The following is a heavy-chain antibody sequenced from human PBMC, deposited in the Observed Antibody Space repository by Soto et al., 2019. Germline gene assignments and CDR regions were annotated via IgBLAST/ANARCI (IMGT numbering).Heavy chain of an antibody. D-gene: IGHD2-15*01. CDR3: GRLGVCSGVSGYSLKSLYYYMDV. J-gene: IGHJ6*03. Sequence: TSETLSLTCAVYGGSFSGYYWSWIRQPPGKGLEWIGEINHSGSTIYNPSLKSRVTISVDTSKNQFSLKLSSVTAADTALYYCGRLGVCSGVSGYSLKSLYYYMDVWAKGPRSPSP. CDR2: INHSGST. CDR1: GGSFSGYY. V-gene: IGHV4-34*01.